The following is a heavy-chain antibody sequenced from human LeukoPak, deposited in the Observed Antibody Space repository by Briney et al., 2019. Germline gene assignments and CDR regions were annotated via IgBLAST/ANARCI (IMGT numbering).Heavy chain of an antibody. J-gene: IGHJ4*02. CDR3: AGDCSSTSCYPATR. CDR1: GGSISSSSYY. D-gene: IGHD2-2*01. Sequence: SETLSLTCTVSGGSISSSSYYWGWLRQPPGKGLDWIGSIYYSGSTYYNPSRKSRVTISVDTSKNQFSLKLSSVTAADTAVYCCAGDCSSTSCYPATRWGQGTLVTVSS. CDR2: IYYSGST. V-gene: IGHV4-39*07.